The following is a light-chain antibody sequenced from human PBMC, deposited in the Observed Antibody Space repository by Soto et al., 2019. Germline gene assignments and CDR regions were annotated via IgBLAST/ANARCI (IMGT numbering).Light chain of an antibody. Sequence: QSVLTQPASVSGSPGQPITISCTGTGSDVGGYDYVSWYQHHPGKAPKVMIYEVTNRPSGVSNRFSGSKSGNTASLTISVLLAEDEADYYCSSYTSSSTYVFGTGTKVTVL. J-gene: IGLJ1*01. CDR3: SSYTSSSTYV. CDR2: EVT. CDR1: GSDVGGYDY. V-gene: IGLV2-14*01.